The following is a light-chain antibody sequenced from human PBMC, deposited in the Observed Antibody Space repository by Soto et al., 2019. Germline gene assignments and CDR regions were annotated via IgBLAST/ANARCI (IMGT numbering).Light chain of an antibody. V-gene: IGLV2-8*01. Sequence: QSALTQPPSASGSPGQSVTISCTGTSSDVGGYNYVSCYQQHPGKAPKLMIYEVIKQPSGVPDRFSGSKSGNTASMTVSGLQAEDEADYYCCSYAGSIPYVFGTGTKLTVL. CDR2: EVI. J-gene: IGLJ1*01. CDR1: SSDVGGYNY. CDR3: CSYAGSIPYV.